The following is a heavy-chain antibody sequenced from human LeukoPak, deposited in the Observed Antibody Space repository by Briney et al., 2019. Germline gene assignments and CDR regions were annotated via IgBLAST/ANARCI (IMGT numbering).Heavy chain of an antibody. J-gene: IGHJ4*02. V-gene: IGHV3-66*02. CDR1: GFTVSSSY. Sequence: PGGSLRLSCAASGFTVSSSYMSWVRQAPGKGLEWVSVIYSGGSTYYADSVKGRFTISRDNSKNTPYLQMNSLRAEDTAVYYCARGTPARGIVVVPAAIHWGQGTLVTVSS. D-gene: IGHD2-2*01. CDR3: ARGTPARGIVVVPAAIH. CDR2: IYSGGST.